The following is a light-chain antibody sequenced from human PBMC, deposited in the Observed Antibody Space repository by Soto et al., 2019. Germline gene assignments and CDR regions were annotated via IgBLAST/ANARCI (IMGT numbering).Light chain of an antibody. V-gene: IGLV1-44*01. CDR2: SIN. J-gene: IGLJ3*02. Sequence: QSVLTQPPSVSAAPGQKVTISCSGSSSNIGNNYVSWYQQLPGTAPKLLIYSINQRPSGVPDRFSGSKSGTSASLAISGLQSEDEAAYYCAAWDDSLNGWVFGGGTKLTVL. CDR1: SSNIGNNY. CDR3: AAWDDSLNGWV.